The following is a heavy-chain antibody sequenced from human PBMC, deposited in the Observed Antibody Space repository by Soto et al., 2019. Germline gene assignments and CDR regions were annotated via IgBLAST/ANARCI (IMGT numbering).Heavy chain of an antibody. J-gene: IGHJ6*02. Sequence: QVQLQESGPGLVKPSQTLSLTCTVSGGSISSGGYYWSWIRQHPGKGLDWIGYIYYSGSTYYNSSRKSRVTISVDTSKNQFSLKLRSVTAADTAVYYCARVRGVNEAGGVDVWGQGTTVTVSS. D-gene: IGHD3-10*01. CDR2: IYYSGST. V-gene: IGHV4-31*03. CDR3: ARVRGVNEAGGVDV. CDR1: GGSISSGGYY.